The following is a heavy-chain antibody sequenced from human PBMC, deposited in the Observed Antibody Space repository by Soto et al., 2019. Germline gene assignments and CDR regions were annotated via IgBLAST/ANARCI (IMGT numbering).Heavy chain of an antibody. CDR1: GFTLSNYG. CDR3: ARNVASSGSSRWFDP. Sequence: QVQLVESGGGVVQPGRSLTLSCVASGFTLSNYGMHWVRQAPGKGLEWVAVIWYDGTATYSADSVKGRFSISRDNAKNELFLQLSSLRAEDTAVYYCARNVASSGSSRWFDPWGQGTLVTVSS. J-gene: IGHJ5*02. V-gene: IGHV3-33*01. D-gene: IGHD3-10*01. CDR2: IWYDGTAT.